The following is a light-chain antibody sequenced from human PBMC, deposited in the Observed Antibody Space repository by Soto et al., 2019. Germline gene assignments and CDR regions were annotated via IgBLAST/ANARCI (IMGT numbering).Light chain of an antibody. Sequence: DIVLTQSPGTLSLSPGERATLSCRASQSVSSNTLAWYQQKPGHAPRLLIYGASTRATGIPDRFGGSGSRTDFTLIISRLEPEDSGVYYYQQYSKSPGTFGQGTRVEIK. CDR3: QQYSKSPGT. CDR2: GAS. CDR1: QSVSSNT. V-gene: IGKV3-20*01. J-gene: IGKJ1*01.